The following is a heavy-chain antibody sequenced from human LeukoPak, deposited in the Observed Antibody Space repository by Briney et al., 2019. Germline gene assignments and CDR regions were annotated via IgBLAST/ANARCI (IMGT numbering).Heavy chain of an antibody. Sequence: SETLSLTRAVYGGSFSGYYWSWIRQPPGKGLEWIGEINHNGSTNYNPSLKSRVTISVDTSKNQFSLKLSSVTAADTAVYYCARARSSNYYYYYGMDVWGQGTTVTVSS. D-gene: IGHD6-13*01. CDR3: ARARSSNYYYYYGMDV. CDR1: GGSFSGYY. V-gene: IGHV4-34*01. J-gene: IGHJ6*02. CDR2: INHNGST.